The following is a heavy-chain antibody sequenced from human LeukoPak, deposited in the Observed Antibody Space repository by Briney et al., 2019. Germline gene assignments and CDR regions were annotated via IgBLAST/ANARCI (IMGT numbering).Heavy chain of an antibody. Sequence: PGGSLRLSCAASGFTFSSYAMNWVRQAPGKGLEWVSAISGSGGSTYYADSVKGRFTISRDNSKNTLYLQMNSLRAEDTAVYYCAKSTALRSYYDFWSGYLDWGQGTLVTVSS. D-gene: IGHD3-3*01. V-gene: IGHV3-23*01. CDR3: AKSTALRSYYDFWSGYLD. J-gene: IGHJ4*02. CDR1: GFTFSSYA. CDR2: ISGSGGST.